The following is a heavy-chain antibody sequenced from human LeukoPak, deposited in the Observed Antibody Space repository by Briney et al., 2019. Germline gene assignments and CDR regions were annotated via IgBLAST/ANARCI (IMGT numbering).Heavy chain of an antibody. Sequence: GGSLRLSCAASGFTFSSYWMSWVRQAPGKGLEWVANIKQDGSEKYYVDSVKGRFTISRDNSKNTLYLQMNSLRAEDTAVYYCAKGLDYYGSGSISWGQGTLVTVSS. J-gene: IGHJ4*02. D-gene: IGHD3-10*01. CDR2: IKQDGSEK. V-gene: IGHV3-7*01. CDR1: GFTFSSYW. CDR3: AKGLDYYGSGSIS.